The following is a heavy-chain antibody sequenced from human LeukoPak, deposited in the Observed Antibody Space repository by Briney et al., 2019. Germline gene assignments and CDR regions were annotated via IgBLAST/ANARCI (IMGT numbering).Heavy chain of an antibody. J-gene: IGHJ6*03. CDR1: GGSFSGYY. V-gene: IGHV4-34*01. D-gene: IGHD3-10*01. Sequence: SETLSLTCAVYGGSFSGYYWSWIRQPPGKGLEWIGEINHSGSTNYNPSLKSRVTISVDTSKNQFSLKLSSVTAADTAVYYCARQLYSSGSYYAPMDVWGKGTTVTISS. CDR3: ARQLYSSGSYYAPMDV. CDR2: INHSGST.